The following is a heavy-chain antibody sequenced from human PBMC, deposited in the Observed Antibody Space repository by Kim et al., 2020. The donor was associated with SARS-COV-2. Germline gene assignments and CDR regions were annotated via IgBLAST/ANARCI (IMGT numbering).Heavy chain of an antibody. CDR3: ARAYGEYQLLYPWWYFDL. D-gene: IGHD2-2*02. J-gene: IGHJ2*01. V-gene: IGHV4-30-4*01. CDR2: IYYSGST. CDR1: GGSISSGDYY. Sequence: SETLSLTCTVSGGSISSGDYYWSWIRQPPGKGLEWIGYIYYSGSTYYNPSLKSRVTISVDTSKNQFSLKLSSVTAADTAVYYCARAYGEYQLLYPWWYFDLWGRGTLVTVSS.